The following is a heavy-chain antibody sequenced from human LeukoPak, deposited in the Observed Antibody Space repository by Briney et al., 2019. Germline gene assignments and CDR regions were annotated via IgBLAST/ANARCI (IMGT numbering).Heavy chain of an antibody. CDR1: GFTFSSYD. Sequence: QPGGSLRLACAASGFTFSSYDMHWVRQATGKGLVWVSGIGIARDTHYPNSVRGRFTIFRENARNSLYLQMNSLRVEDTAVYYCARAEPPYHGRLDSWGQGILVTVSS. J-gene: IGHJ5*01. V-gene: IGHV3-13*01. D-gene: IGHD3-16*01. CDR2: IGIARDT. CDR3: ARAEPPYHGRLDS.